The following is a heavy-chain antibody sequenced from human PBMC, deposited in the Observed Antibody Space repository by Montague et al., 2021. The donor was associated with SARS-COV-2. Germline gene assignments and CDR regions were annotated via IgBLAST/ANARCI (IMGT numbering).Heavy chain of an antibody. CDR2: VFYSGTA. Sequence: SETLSLTCSVSGGSISSSSYYWGWIRQSPGKGLEWIGSVFYSGTAYYNPSLKSRVTITADTSVKQFSLKLNSVTAADTAVYYCARQPQYYDRLIGYYPHFDHWGQGTQVTVAA. D-gene: IGHD3-9*01. V-gene: IGHV4-39*01. J-gene: IGHJ4*02. CDR1: GGSISSSSYY. CDR3: ARQPQYYDRLIGYYPHFDH.